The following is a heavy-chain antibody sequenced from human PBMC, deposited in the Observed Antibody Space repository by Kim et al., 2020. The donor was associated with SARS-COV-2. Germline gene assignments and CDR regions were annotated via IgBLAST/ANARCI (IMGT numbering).Heavy chain of an antibody. J-gene: IGHJ4*02. D-gene: IGHD1-1*01. CDR1: GFTFSNAW. V-gene: IGHV3-15*01. CDR2: IKSKTDGGTT. CDR3: TTQGARLLETTDY. Sequence: GGSLRLSCAASGFTFSNAWMSWVRQAPGKGLEWVGRIKSKTDGGTTDYAAPVKGRFTISRDDSKNTLYLQMNSLKTEDTAVYYCTTQGARLLETTDYWGQGTLVTVSS.